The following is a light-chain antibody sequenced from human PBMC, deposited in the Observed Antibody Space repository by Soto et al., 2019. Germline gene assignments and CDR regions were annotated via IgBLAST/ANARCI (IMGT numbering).Light chain of an antibody. Sequence: EIVLTQSPGTLSLSPGERATLSRRASQSVSSSYLAWYQQKPGQAPRLLIYGASSRATGIPDRFSGSGSGTDFTFTISGLEPEDFAVNYCQQYGSSPFTFGPGTKVDIK. CDR3: QQYGSSPFT. V-gene: IGKV3-20*01. CDR2: GAS. J-gene: IGKJ3*01. CDR1: QSVSSSY.